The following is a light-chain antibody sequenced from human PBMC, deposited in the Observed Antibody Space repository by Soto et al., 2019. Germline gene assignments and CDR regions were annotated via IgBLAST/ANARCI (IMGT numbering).Light chain of an antibody. J-gene: IGLJ1*01. CDR1: SSDVGYYDY. CDR3: SSYTSSSTLGV. Sequence: QSALTQPASVSGSPGQSITISCTGTSSDVGYYDYVSWYQQHPGKAPKLMIYAASSRPSGVSNRFSGSKSGNTASLTISELQAEDEADYYCSSYTSSSTLGVFGTGTKVTVL. CDR2: AAS. V-gene: IGLV2-14*01.